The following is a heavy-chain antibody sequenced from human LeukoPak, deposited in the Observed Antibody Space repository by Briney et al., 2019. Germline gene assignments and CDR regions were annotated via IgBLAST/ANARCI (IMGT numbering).Heavy chain of an antibody. CDR3: ASATYYYDSSGYYGLYAFDI. Sequence: SGGSLRLSCAASRFTVRSNYMSCVRQAPGKGLEWVSVIYSGGSTYYADSVKGRFTISRDNSKNTLYLQMNSLRAEDTAVYYCASATYYYDSSGYYGLYAFDIWGQGTMVTVSS. CDR1: RFTVRSNY. J-gene: IGHJ3*02. D-gene: IGHD3-22*01. CDR2: IYSGGST. V-gene: IGHV3-53*01.